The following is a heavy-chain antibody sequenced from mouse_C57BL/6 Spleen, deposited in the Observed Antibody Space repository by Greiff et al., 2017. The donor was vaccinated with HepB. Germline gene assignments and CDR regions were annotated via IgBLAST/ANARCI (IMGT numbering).Heavy chain of an antibody. CDR1: GYTFTSYW. CDR3: ARDYSISSYAMDD. J-gene: IGHJ4*01. V-gene: IGHV1-72*01. Sequence: QVQLQQPGAELVKPGDSVKLSCKASGYTFTSYWMHWVKQRPGRGLEWIGRIDPNSGGNKYNEKFKSKATLTVDKPSSTAYMQISSLTSEDSAVYYCARDYSISSYAMDDWGQGTSVTVSS. CDR2: IDPNSGGN. D-gene: IGHD1-1*01.